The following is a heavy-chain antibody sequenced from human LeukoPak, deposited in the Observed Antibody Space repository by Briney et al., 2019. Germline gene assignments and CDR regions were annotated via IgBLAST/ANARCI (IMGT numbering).Heavy chain of an antibody. CDR1: GFTFSSYS. J-gene: IGHJ4*02. V-gene: IGHV3-48*04. D-gene: IGHD3-10*01. Sequence: GGSLRLSCTASGFTFSSYSMNWVRQAPGKGLEWVSYISSSSTIYNADSVKGRFTISRDNAKNSLYLQMNSLRAEDTAVYYCARDGGDGRLALWFGELSERPYYFDYWGQGTLVPVSS. CDR3: ARDGGDGRLALWFGELSERPYYFDY. CDR2: ISSSSTI.